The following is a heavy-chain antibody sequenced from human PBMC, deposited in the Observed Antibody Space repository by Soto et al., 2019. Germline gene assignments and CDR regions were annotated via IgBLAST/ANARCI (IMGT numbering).Heavy chain of an antibody. V-gene: IGHV4-59*01. J-gene: IGHJ3*02. Sequence: TSETLSLTCTVSGGSISSYYWSWIRQPPGKGLEWIGYIYYSGSTNYNPSLKSRVTISVDTSKNQFSLKLSSVTAADTAVYYCARGLISGYYLYDAFDNWGQGTMVTVSS. CDR3: ARGLISGYYLYDAFDN. CDR2: IYYSGST. CDR1: GGSISSYY. D-gene: IGHD3-22*01.